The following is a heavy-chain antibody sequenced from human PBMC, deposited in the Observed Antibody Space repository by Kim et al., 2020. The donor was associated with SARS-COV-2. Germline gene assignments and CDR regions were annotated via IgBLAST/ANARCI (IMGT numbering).Heavy chain of an antibody. CDR1: GFTFRSYA. V-gene: IGHV3-23*01. Sequence: GGSLRLSCAASGFTFRSYAMNWVRQAPGKGLEWVSTISGTGGSTYYADSVKGRFTISRDNFKNTLYLQMNSLRADDTAVYYCVKEGVDIVVVVHETPANWFGPWGQGTLVTVSS. CDR2: ISGTGGST. D-gene: IGHD2-15*01. J-gene: IGHJ5*02. CDR3: VKEGVDIVVVVHETPANWFGP.